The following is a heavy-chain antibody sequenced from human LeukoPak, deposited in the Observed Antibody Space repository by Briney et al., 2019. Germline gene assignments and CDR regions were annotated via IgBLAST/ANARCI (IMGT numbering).Heavy chain of an antibody. J-gene: IGHJ4*02. V-gene: IGHV3-30-3*01. D-gene: IGHD3-22*01. Sequence: GGSLRLSCAASGFTFSSYAMHWVRQAPGKGLEWVAVISYDGSNKYYADSVKGRFTTSRDNSKNTLYLQMNSLRAEDTAVYYCARERSSGYYNYFDYWGQGTLVTVSS. CDR3: ARERSSGYYNYFDY. CDR2: ISYDGSNK. CDR1: GFTFSSYA.